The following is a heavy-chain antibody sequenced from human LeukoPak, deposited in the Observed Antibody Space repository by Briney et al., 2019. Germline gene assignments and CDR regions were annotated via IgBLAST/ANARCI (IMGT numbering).Heavy chain of an antibody. D-gene: IGHD5-18*01. CDR1: GGSVSSGDYY. V-gene: IGHV4-30-4*08. Sequence: SQTLSLTCTVSGGSVSSGDYYWNWIRQPPGKGLEWIGNIYYSGSTSYNPSLESRVTISIDTSKNQFSLNLNSVTAADTAVYCCARADTYLDYWGQGILVTVSS. J-gene: IGHJ4*02. CDR2: IYYSGST. CDR3: ARADTYLDY.